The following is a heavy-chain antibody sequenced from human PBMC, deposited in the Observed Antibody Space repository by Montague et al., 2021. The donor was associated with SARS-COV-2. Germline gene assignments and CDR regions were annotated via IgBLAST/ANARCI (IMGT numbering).Heavy chain of an antibody. Sequence: CAISGDSVSSNSATWNWVRQSPSRGLEWLGRTYYRSKWYNDYAVTVRDRVTINPDTSKNQFSLQLNSVTPGDTAIYYCTSGREGNYNVMDVWGQGTTVTVSS. CDR3: TSGREGNYNVMDV. D-gene: IGHD1-1*01. CDR1: GDSVSSNSAT. J-gene: IGHJ6*02. V-gene: IGHV6-1*01. CDR2: TYYRSKWYN.